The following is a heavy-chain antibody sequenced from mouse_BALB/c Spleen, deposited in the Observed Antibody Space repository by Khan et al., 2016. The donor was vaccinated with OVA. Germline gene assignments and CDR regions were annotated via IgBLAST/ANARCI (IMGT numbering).Heavy chain of an antibody. CDR3: ARGDSYWYFDV. CDR1: GYTFTNYG. J-gene: IGHJ1*01. CDR2: INTYTGDP. D-gene: IGHD3-3*01. Sequence: QIQLVQSGPELKKPGETVKISCKASGYTFTNYGMNWVKQAPGKGLKWMGWINTYTGDPTYTDDFKGRFAFSLETSASTAYLQINNLKNEDMATYYCARGDSYWYFDVWGAGTTVTVAS. V-gene: IGHV9-1*02.